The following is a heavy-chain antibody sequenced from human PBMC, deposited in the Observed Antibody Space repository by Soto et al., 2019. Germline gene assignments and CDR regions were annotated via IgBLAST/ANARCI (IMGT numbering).Heavy chain of an antibody. CDR3: ARGYGSGSYYPGWFDP. CDR2: INPNSGGT. CDR1: GYTFTGYY. Sequence: VQLVQSGAEVKKPGASVKVSCKASGYTFTGYYMHWVRQAPGQGLEWMGWINPNSGGTNYAQKFQGWVTMTRDTSISTAYMELSRLRSDDTAVYYCARGYGSGSYYPGWFDPWGQGTLVTVSS. D-gene: IGHD3-10*01. V-gene: IGHV1-2*04. J-gene: IGHJ5*02.